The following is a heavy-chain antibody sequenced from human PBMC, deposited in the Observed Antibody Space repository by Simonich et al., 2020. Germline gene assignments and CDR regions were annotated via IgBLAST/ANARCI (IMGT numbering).Heavy chain of an antibody. V-gene: IGHV3-23*01. D-gene: IGHD3-22*01. J-gene: IGHJ3*02. Sequence: GGGLVQPGGSPRLSCSASGFTFSSYAMSWVRQAPGKGLEWVSAISGSGGSTYYAESVKGRFPISRDNSKNTLYLQMNSLRAEDTAVYYCAKDLGERITMIVVVIDAFDIWGQGTMVTVSS. CDR1: GFTFSSYA. CDR3: AKDLGERITMIVVVIDAFDI. CDR2: ISGSGGST.